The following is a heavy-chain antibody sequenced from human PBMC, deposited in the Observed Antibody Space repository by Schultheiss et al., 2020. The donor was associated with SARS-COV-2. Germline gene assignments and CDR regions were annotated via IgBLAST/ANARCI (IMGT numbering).Heavy chain of an antibody. CDR1: GFTFSSYG. CDR2: ISYDGSNK. J-gene: IGHJ4*02. Sequence: GGSLRLSCAASGFTFSSYGMHWVRQAPGKGLEWVAVISYDGSNKYYADSVKGRFTISRDNSKNTLYLQMNSLRAEDTAVYYCARSLSGSYASAFGYWGQGTLVTVSS. CDR3: ARSLSGSYASAFGY. D-gene: IGHD1-26*01. V-gene: IGHV3-30*03.